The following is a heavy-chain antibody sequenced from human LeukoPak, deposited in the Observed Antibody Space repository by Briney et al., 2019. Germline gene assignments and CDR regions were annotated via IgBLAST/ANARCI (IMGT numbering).Heavy chain of an antibody. CDR2: ISGSGGST. Sequence: GGSLRLSCAASGFTFSSYAMSWVRQAPGKGLEWVSAISGSGGSTYYADSVKGRFTISRDNSKNTLYLQMNSLRAEDTAVYYSAKGQDWSFLTYFADYWGQGTLVTVSS. CDR3: AKGQDWSFLTYFADY. V-gene: IGHV3-23*01. D-gene: IGHD2-15*01. CDR1: GFTFSSYA. J-gene: IGHJ4*02.